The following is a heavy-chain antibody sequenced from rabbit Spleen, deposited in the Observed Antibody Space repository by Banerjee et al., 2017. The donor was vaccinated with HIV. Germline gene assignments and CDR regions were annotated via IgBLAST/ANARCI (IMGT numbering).Heavy chain of an antibody. J-gene: IGHJ6*01. CDR2: IELGSSGFT. Sequence: QEQLEESGGDLVKPEGSLTLTCTASGFSFSSYYAMCWVRQAPGKGLEWIGCIELGSSGFTYFASWAKGRFTITKTSSTTVTLQMTSLTAADTATYFCARDTSSSFSSYGMDLWGPGTLVTVS. CDR3: ARDTSSSFSSYGMDL. V-gene: IGHV1S45*01. D-gene: IGHD1-1*01. CDR1: GFSFSSYYA.